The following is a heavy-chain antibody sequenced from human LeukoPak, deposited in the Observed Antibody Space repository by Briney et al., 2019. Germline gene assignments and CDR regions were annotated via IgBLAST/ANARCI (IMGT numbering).Heavy chain of an antibody. J-gene: IGHJ6*02. CDR1: GYTFTGYY. D-gene: IGHD4-17*01. CDR2: INPNSGGT. Sequence: ASVKVSCKATGYTFTGYYMHWVRQAPGQGLEWMGWINPNSGGTNYAQKFQGWVTMTRDTSISTAYMELSRLRSDDTAVYYCVRDLGSTVTPGYYYGMDVWGQGTTVTVSS. V-gene: IGHV1-2*04. CDR3: VRDLGSTVTPGYYYGMDV.